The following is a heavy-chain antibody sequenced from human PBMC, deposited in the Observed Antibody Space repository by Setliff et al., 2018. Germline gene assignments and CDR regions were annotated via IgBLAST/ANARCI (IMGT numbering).Heavy chain of an antibody. D-gene: IGHD3-10*02. V-gene: IGHV3-7*01. CDR3: VRDDVRGYYMDV. Sequence: LRLSCAASGFMFSNHWMSWVRQAPGKGLEWVANIRQDGTEKYYVDSVKGRFTISRDNAKNSLYLQMNSLRAEDTAVYYCVRDDVRGYYMDVWGKGTTVTVSS. CDR2: IRQDGTEK. J-gene: IGHJ6*03. CDR1: GFMFSNHW.